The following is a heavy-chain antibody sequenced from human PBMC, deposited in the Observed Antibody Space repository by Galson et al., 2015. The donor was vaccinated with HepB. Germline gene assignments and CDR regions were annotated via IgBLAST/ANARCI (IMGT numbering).Heavy chain of an antibody. CDR1: GFTFSSYW. Sequence: SLRLSCAASGFTFSSYWMSWVRQAPGKGLEWVANIKQDGSEKYYVDSVKGRFTISRDNAKNSLYLQMNSLRAEDTAVYYCARDPGSSWYDAFDIWGQGTMVTVSS. CDR2: IKQDGSEK. D-gene: IGHD6-13*01. J-gene: IGHJ3*02. V-gene: IGHV3-7*03. CDR3: ARDPGSSWYDAFDI.